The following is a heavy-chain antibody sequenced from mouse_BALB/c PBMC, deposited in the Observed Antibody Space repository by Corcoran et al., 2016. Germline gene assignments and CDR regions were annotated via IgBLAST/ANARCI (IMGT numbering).Heavy chain of an antibody. V-gene: IGHV1S34*01. CDR1: GYSFTGYY. CDR2: ISCYNGAT. Sequence: LVKTGASVKISCKASGYSFTGYYMHWVKQSYGKSLEWIGYISCYNGATSYNQKFKGKATFTVDTSSSTAYMQFNSLTSEDSAVYYCARGGWLLPDYFDYWGQGTTLTVSS. D-gene: IGHD2-3*01. J-gene: IGHJ2*01. CDR3: ARGGWLLPDYFDY.